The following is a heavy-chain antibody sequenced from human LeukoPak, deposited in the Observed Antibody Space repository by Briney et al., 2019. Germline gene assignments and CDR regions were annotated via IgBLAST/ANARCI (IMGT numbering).Heavy chain of an antibody. Sequence: GASVKVSCKASGYTFNGFYLHWVRQAPGQGLEWMGWINPNSGGTNYAQKFQGRVTMTRDTSISTAYMELSRLRSDDTAVYYCARWMATVTTPDYWGQETLVTVSS. CDR2: INPNSGGT. CDR3: ARWMATVTTPDY. J-gene: IGHJ4*02. V-gene: IGHV1-2*02. CDR1: GYTFNGFY. D-gene: IGHD4-11*01.